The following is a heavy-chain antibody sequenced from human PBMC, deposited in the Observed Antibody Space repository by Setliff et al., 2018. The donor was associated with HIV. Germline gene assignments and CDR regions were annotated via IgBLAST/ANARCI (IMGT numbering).Heavy chain of an antibody. J-gene: IGHJ4*02. CDR1: GYTLSSHY. CDR2: INPQTGGT. V-gene: IGHV1-2*02. Sequence: ASVKVSCKASGYTLSSHYIHWVRQDPGHRPEWVGWINPQTGGTNFAQKFQGRITMTSDTSVNTVFIELSRLKSDDTALYYFXXDLRDSNTLFGVLNFVFDLWGQGTLVTVSS. CDR3: XXDLRDSNTLFGVLNFVFDL. D-gene: IGHD3-3*01.